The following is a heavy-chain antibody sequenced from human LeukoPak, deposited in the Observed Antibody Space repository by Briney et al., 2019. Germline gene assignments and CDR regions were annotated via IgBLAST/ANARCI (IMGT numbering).Heavy chain of an antibody. CDR1: GYTFTSYD. V-gene: IGHV1-8*01. Sequence: GASVKVSCKASGYTFTSYDINWVRQATGQGLEWMGWMNPNSGNTGYAQKFQGRVTMTRDTSISTAYMELSSLRSEGTAVYYCARMSLPGVAAAGTNWGQGTLVTVSS. CDR2: MNPNSGNT. J-gene: IGHJ4*02. D-gene: IGHD6-13*01. CDR3: ARMSLPGVAAAGTN.